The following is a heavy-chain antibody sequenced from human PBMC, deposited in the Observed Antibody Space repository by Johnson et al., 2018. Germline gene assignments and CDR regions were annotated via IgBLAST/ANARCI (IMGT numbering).Heavy chain of an antibody. Sequence: EVELVESGGGVVQAGGSLRLSCAASGFTFSSYAMSWVRQAPGKGLEWVSAISGSGGSTYYADSVKGRFPISRDNSKNTLYLQMNSQRAEYTAVYYCAKDFYDSSGYSGDAFDIWGQGTMVTVSS. CDR3: AKDFYDSSGYSGDAFDI. V-gene: IGHV3-23*04. CDR2: ISGSGGST. CDR1: GFTFSSYA. J-gene: IGHJ3*02. D-gene: IGHD3-22*01.